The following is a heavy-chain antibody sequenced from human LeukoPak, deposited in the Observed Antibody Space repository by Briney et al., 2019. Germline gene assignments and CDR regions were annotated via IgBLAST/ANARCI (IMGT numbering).Heavy chain of an antibody. CDR2: INHSGST. CDR1: GGSFSGYY. D-gene: IGHD2-2*01. Sequence: SETLSLTCAVYGGSFSGYYWSWIRQPPGKGLEWIGEINHSGSTNYNPSLKSRVTISVDTSKNQFSLKLSSVTAADTAVYYCARGAWVVVVPAAAPYFDYWGQGTLVTVSS. V-gene: IGHV4-34*01. J-gene: IGHJ4*02. CDR3: ARGAWVVVVPAAAPYFDY.